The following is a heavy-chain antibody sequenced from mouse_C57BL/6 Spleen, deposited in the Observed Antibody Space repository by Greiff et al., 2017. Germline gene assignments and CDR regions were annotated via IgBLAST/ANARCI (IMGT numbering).Heavy chain of an antibody. J-gene: IGHJ1*03. V-gene: IGHV7-3*01. CDR1: GFTFTDYY. Sequence: EVQGVESGGGLVQPGGSLSLSCAASGFTFTDYYMSWVRQPPGKALEWLGFIRNKANGYTTEYSASVKGRFTISRDNSQSILYLQMNALRAEDSATYCCASPYYGSSSWYFDVWGTGTTVTVSS. CDR2: IRNKANGYTT. CDR3: ASPYYGSSSWYFDV. D-gene: IGHD1-1*01.